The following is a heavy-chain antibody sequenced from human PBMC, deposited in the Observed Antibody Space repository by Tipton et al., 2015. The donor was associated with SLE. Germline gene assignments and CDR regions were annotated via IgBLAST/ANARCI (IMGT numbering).Heavy chain of an antibody. CDR1: GGSISSDS. J-gene: IGHJ5*02. V-gene: IGHV4-59*01. D-gene: IGHD3-9*01. CDR2: IYYSGSP. Sequence: TLSLTCTVSGGSISSDSWNWIRQPPGKGLEWIGYIYYSGSPNYNPSLKSRLTISVDMSKNQISLKLSPVTAADTAVYYCARGVYDFLTGPKRFDPWGQGTLVTVSS. CDR3: ARGVYDFLTGPKRFDP.